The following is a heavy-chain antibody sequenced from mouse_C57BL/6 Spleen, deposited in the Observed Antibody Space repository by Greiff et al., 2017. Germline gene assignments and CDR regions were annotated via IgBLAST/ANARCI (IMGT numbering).Heavy chain of an antibody. CDR3: ARDWDKDY. CDR1: GYAFSSSW. D-gene: IGHD4-1*01. Sequence: VQLQQSGPELVKPGASVKISCKASGYAFSSSWMNWVKQRPGKGLEWIGRIYPGDGDTNYNGKFKGKATLTEDTSSSTAYMQLSSLTAEDSAVYFCARDWDKDYWGQGTTLTVSS. V-gene: IGHV1-82*01. J-gene: IGHJ2*01. CDR2: IYPGDGDT.